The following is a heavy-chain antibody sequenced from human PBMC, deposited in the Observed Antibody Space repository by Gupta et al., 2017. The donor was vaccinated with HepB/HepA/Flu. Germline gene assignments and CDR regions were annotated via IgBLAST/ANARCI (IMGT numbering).Heavy chain of an antibody. V-gene: IGHV4-31*03. D-gene: IGHD6-13*01. Sequence: QLQLLESGPGLVRPSQTLSLNCTVSGVSVTRANYSWSWIRQYPGKGLELIGYIYYTGTTSYNPSLKSRVTISAGTSRNQFSLNLDSMTAAATAVYYCARILWYYYSVDVWGKGTTVTVSS. J-gene: IGHJ6*04. CDR2: IYYTGTT. CDR1: GVSVTRANYS. CDR3: ARILWYYYSVDV.